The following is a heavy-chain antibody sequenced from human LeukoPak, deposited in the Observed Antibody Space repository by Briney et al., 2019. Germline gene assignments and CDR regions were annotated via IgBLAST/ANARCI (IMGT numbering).Heavy chain of an antibody. Sequence: SETLSLTCTVSGGSISSSSYYWGWIRQPPGKGLEWIGSIYYSGSTYYNPSLKSRVTISVDTSKNQFSLKLSSVTAADTAVYYCARHGSRWLDPIVYFDYWGQGTLVTVSS. J-gene: IGHJ4*02. D-gene: IGHD6-19*01. V-gene: IGHV4-39*01. CDR1: GGSISSSSYY. CDR3: ARHGSRWLDPIVYFDY. CDR2: IYYSGST.